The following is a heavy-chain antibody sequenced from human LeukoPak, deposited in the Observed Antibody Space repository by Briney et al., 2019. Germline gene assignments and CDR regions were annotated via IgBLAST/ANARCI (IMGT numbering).Heavy chain of an antibody. V-gene: IGHV3-48*01. Sequence: GGSLRLSCVASGFTFSNYNMNWVRQAPGKGLEWVSYISISSSTIYYADSVKGRFTISRDNAKSSLYLQMNSLRVEETAVYYCARERDAVAGCFDYWGQGSLVTVSS. CDR3: ARERDAVAGCFDY. D-gene: IGHD6-19*01. J-gene: IGHJ4*02. CDR2: ISISSSTI. CDR1: GFTFSNYN.